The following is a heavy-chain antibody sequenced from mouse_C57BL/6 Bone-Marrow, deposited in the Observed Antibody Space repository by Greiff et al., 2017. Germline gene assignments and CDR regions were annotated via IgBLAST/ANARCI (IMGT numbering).Heavy chain of an antibody. V-gene: IGHV14-4*01. CDR1: GFNIKDDY. CDR3: TTGHITTGVDH. J-gene: IGHJ2*01. D-gene: IGHD1-1*01. Sequence: EVKLMESGAELVRPGASVKLSCTASGFNIKDDYMHWVKQRPEQGLEWIGWIDPENGDTEYASKFQGKATITADTSSDTAYLQLSSRTSEDAAVYYCTTGHITTGVDHWGQGTTLTVSS. CDR2: IDPENGDT.